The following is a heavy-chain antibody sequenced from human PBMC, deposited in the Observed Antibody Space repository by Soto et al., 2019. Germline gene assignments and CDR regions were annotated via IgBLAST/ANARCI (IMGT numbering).Heavy chain of an antibody. J-gene: IGHJ4*02. D-gene: IGHD3-22*01. Sequence: QVQLVQSGGGVVQPGRSLRLSCAASGFTFSDYGMHWVRQAPGKGLEWVAFISHAGTTKYYADSVKGRFTISRDNSKNTLDLQMSSLGTEDTAVYYCAKDESSYVYDSSASKVPDFWGQGNLVTVS. CDR3: AKDESSYVYDSSASKVPDF. V-gene: IGHV3-30*18. CDR1: GFTFSDYG. CDR2: ISHAGTTK.